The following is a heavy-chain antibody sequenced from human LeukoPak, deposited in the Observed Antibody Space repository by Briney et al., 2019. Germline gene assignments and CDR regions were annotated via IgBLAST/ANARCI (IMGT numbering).Heavy chain of an antibody. Sequence: ASVKVSCKASGYTFTGYYMHWVRQAPGQGLEWMGWINPNSGGTNYAQKFQGRVTMTRDTSISTAYMELSRLRSDDTAVYYCARAVMITFGGVPYEGYWGQGTLVTVSS. D-gene: IGHD3-16*01. CDR3: ARAVMITFGGVPYEGY. CDR1: GYTFTGYY. J-gene: IGHJ4*02. CDR2: INPNSGGT. V-gene: IGHV1-2*02.